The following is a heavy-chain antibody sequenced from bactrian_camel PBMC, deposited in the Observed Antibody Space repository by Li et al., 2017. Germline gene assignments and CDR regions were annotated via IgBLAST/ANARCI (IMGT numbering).Heavy chain of an antibody. J-gene: IGHJ4*01. D-gene: IGHD3*01. CDR1: GFTFSSYA. V-gene: IGHV3S31*01. Sequence: VQLVESGGGLVQPGGSLRLSCAASGFTFSSYAMFWVRQAPGKGLEWVSAINSGGGSTYYADSVEGRFTISRDNAKNTLYLHLNSLKTEDTAVYYCATQMGPHNYWGQGTQVTVS. CDR2: INSGGGST. CDR3: ATQMGPHNY.